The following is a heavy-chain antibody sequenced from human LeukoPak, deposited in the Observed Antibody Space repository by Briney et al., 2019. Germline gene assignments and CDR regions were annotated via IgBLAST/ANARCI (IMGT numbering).Heavy chain of an antibody. Sequence: ASVKVSCKASGYTFTGYYMHWVRQAPGQGLEWMGWINPNSGGTNYAQKFQGRVTITADKSTSTAYMELSSLRSEDTAVYYCASYRPMTNDVYNYWGQGTLVTVSS. J-gene: IGHJ4*02. CDR1: GYTFTGYY. CDR3: ASYRPMTNDVYNY. CDR2: INPNSGGT. D-gene: IGHD1-1*01. V-gene: IGHV1-2*02.